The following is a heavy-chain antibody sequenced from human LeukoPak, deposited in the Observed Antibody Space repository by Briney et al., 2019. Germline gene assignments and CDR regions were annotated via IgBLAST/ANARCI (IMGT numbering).Heavy chain of an antibody. V-gene: IGHV5-51*01. D-gene: IGHD3-10*01. CDR3: VRQYGVYASGRNFFDY. J-gene: IGHJ4*02. CDR2: IYPGDSDT. Sequence: PGESLKISCKASGYSFTSYWIGWVRQMPGKGLEWMGIIYPGDSDTRYSPSFQGQVTISADTSISTAYLHWSSLKVSDTAMYYCVRQYGVYASGRNFFDYWGQGTLVTVSS. CDR1: GYSFTSYW.